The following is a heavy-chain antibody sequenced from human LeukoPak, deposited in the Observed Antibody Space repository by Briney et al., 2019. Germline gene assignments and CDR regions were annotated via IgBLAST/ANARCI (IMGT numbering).Heavy chain of an antibody. J-gene: IGHJ6*03. D-gene: IGHD5-24*01. CDR3: TREGYNNFFYYYYYYMDV. V-gene: IGHV3-7*01. Sequence: GGSLRLSCAASGFNFSTYWMSWVRQAPGKGLEWVANIKEDGSERNYVDSVQGRFTISRDNAKNLVSLQMKSLRVEDTAVYYCTREGYNNFFYYYYYYMDVWGKGTTVTVSS. CDR1: GFNFSTYW. CDR2: IKEDGSER.